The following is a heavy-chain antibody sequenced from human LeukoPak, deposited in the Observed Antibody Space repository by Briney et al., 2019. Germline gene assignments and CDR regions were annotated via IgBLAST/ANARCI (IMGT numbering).Heavy chain of an antibody. CDR1: GFTFSSYS. CDR2: ISSSSSYI. Sequence: GGSLTLFCAASGFTFSSYSMKWVRQPPRKELEWVSSISSSSSYIYYADSVQGRFTISRDNAKNSMYLQMNSLRAEDTAVYYCARDGFPGSSTRGGMDVWGQGTTVTVSS. J-gene: IGHJ6*02. D-gene: IGHD2-2*01. CDR3: ARDGFPGSSTRGGMDV. V-gene: IGHV3-21*01.